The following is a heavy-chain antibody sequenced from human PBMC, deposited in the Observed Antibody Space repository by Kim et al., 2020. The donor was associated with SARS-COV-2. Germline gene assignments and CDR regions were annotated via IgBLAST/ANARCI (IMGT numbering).Heavy chain of an antibody. CDR2: IRSKAYGGTT. V-gene: IGHV3-49*04. CDR1: GFTFGDYA. Sequence: GGSLRLSCTASGFTFGDYAMSWVRQAPGKGLEWVGFIRSKAYGGTTEYAASVKGRFTISRDDSKSIAYLQMNSLKTEDTAVYYCTRDLAGTTLFDYWGQGTLVTVSS. D-gene: IGHD1-1*01. J-gene: IGHJ4*02. CDR3: TRDLAGTTLFDY.